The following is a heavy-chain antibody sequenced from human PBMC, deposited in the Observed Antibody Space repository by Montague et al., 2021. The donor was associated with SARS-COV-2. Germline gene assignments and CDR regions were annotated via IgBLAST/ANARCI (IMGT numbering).Heavy chain of an antibody. Sequence: SETLSLTRTVSGVSISSYYWTWIRQPPGKGLEWIGFIYYSGSTNXNPSLKSRVTISVDTSKNQFSLKLSSVTAADTAVYYCAKQALTRYCTSTTCFGAAFDIWGQGTMVTVSS. CDR2: IYYSGST. J-gene: IGHJ3*02. CDR1: GVSISSYY. CDR3: AKQALTRYCTSTTCFGAAFDI. D-gene: IGHD2-2*01. V-gene: IGHV4-59*08.